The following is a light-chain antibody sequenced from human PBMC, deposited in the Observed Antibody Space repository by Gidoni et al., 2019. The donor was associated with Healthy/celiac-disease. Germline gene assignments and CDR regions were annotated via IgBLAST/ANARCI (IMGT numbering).Light chain of an antibody. CDR1: QSISSY. CDR3: QQRYSTPIT. Sequence: DNQTTQSPSSLAASVGDRVTITCRASQSISSYLNWYQQKPGKAPTLLIYAASSLQSGVPSRFSGSGSVTDFTLTISSLQPEDFATYYCQQRYSTPITFXQXTRLEIK. CDR2: AAS. V-gene: IGKV1-39*01. J-gene: IGKJ5*01.